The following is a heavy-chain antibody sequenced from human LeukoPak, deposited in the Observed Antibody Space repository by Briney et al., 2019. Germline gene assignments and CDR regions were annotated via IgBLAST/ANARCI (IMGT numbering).Heavy chain of an antibody. V-gene: IGHV3-7*01. CDR1: GFTFSSYW. CDR2: IKQDGSNK. CDR3: AKGETTVTTYFDY. J-gene: IGHJ4*02. D-gene: IGHD4-17*01. Sequence: GGSLRLSCAASGFTFSSYWMSWVRQAPGKGLEWVANIKQDGSNKYYADSVKGRFTISRDNSKNTLYLQMNSLRAEDTAVYYCAKGETTVTTYFDYWGQGTLVTVSS.